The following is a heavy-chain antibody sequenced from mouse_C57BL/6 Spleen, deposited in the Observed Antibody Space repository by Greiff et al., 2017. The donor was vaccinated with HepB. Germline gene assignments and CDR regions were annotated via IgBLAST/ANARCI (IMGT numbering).Heavy chain of an antibody. Sequence: QVQLQQSGPELVKPGASVKISCKASGYAFSSSWMNWVKQRPGKGLEWIGRIYPGDGDPNYNGKFKGKATLTADKSSSTAYMQLSSLTSEDSAVYFCARTGIYYDYDSFAYWGQGTLVTVSA. V-gene: IGHV1-82*01. CDR2: IYPGDGDP. CDR1: GYAFSSSW. CDR3: ARTGIYYDYDSFAY. J-gene: IGHJ3*01. D-gene: IGHD2-4*01.